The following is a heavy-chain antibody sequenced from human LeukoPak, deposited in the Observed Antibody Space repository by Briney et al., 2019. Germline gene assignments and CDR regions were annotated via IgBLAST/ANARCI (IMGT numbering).Heavy chain of an antibody. Sequence: GGSLRLSCAGSGFSFSSYGMHWVRQAPGKGLEWMAFIRSDGSNKYYADSVKGRFTISRDNSKNTLYLQMNSLRAEDTAVYYCAKWGIGDYYFDYWGQGTLVTVSS. J-gene: IGHJ4*02. D-gene: IGHD3-10*01. CDR3: AKWGIGDYYFDY. CDR2: IRSDGSNK. V-gene: IGHV3-30*02. CDR1: GFSFSSYG.